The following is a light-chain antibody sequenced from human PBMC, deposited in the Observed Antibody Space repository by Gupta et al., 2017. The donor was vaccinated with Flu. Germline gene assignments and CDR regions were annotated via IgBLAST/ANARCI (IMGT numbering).Light chain of an antibody. Sequence: DIVMTQSPATLSVSPGERATLSCRASQRINNNLVWYQKRPGHAPRILIYGASTRATGSPARFSGSGSGTEFTLTIGSLQSEDFAGYYCQQYNDWSTFGQGTKVEIK. V-gene: IGKV3-15*01. CDR2: GAS. CDR1: QRINNN. CDR3: QQYNDWST. J-gene: IGKJ1*01.